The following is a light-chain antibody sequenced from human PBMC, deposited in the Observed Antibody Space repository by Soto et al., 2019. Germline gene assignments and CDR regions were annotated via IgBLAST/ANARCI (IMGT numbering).Light chain of an antibody. V-gene: IGLV1-51*01. CDR1: SSNIGGNS. Sequence: QSVLTQPPSASRTPGQRVTIPCSGSSSNIGGNSVSWYQQLPGTAPKLLIYDDDKRPSGIPDRFSGSKSGTSATLGITGFQTGDEADYYCGSWDSSLSAYVFATGTKLTVL. J-gene: IGLJ1*01. CDR3: GSWDSSLSAYV. CDR2: DDD.